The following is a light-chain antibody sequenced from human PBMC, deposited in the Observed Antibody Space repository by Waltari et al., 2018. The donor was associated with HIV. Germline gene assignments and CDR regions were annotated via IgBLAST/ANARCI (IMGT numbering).Light chain of an antibody. CDR3: SSYGDSLRVL. CDR2: EVT. V-gene: IGLV2-8*01. Sequence: TQPPSASGSLGQSVTISCTGSSSDIGAYDFVSWFQQHPHSAPKLLLYEVTRRPSTVSDSFSGSRSGNTAFLTVAGLQPDDEATYFCSSYGDSLRVLFGGGTNVTVL. J-gene: IGLJ3*02. CDR1: SSDIGAYDF.